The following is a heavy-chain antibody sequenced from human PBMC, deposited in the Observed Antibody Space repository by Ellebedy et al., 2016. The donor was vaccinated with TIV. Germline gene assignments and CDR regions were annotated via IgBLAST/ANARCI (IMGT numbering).Heavy chain of an antibody. V-gene: IGHV3-23*01. CDR1: GFTFSSFG. CDR3: AKVQERDYYGSGSYSFDY. CDR2: ISGGGSRT. Sequence: GGSLRLSXAASGFTFSSFGMHWVRQAPGKGLEWVSAISGGGSRTYYADSVKGRFTISRDNSKNTLYLQMNSLRAEDTAVYYCAKVQERDYYGSGSYSFDYWGQGILVTVSS. D-gene: IGHD3-10*01. J-gene: IGHJ4*02.